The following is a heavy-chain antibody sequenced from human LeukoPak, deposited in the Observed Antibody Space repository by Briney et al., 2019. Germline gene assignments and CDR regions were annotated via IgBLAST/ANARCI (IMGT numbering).Heavy chain of an antibody. CDR3: AKGHYDSSAYKSLYYFDY. Sequence: GGSLRLSCAASGFTFSSFAIHWVRQAPGKGLEWVAVISYDGSNKYYADSVKGRFTISRDNSKNTLFLQMNSLRAEDTAVYYCAKGHYDSSAYKSLYYFDYWGQGTLVTVSS. J-gene: IGHJ4*02. CDR1: GFTFSSFA. CDR2: ISYDGSNK. V-gene: IGHV3-30*18. D-gene: IGHD3-22*01.